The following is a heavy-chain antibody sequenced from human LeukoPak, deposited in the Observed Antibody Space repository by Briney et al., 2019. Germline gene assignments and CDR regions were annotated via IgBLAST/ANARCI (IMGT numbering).Heavy chain of an antibody. CDR1: GYTFTSYA. CDR3: AREPGTINYYYYYGMDV. D-gene: IGHD1-7*01. V-gene: IGHV1-3*01. J-gene: IGHJ6*02. CDR2: INAGNGNT. Sequence: ASVKVSCKASGYTFTSYAMHWVRQAPGQRLEWMGWINAGNGNTKYSQKFQGRVTITRDTSASTAYMELSSLRSEDTAVCYCAREPGTINYYYYYGMDVWGQGTTVTVSS.